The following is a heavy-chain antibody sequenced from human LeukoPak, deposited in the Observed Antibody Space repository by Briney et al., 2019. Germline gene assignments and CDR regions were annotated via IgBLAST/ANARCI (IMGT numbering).Heavy chain of an antibody. CDR1: GYTFTSYG. Sequence: GASVKVSCKASGYTFTSYGISWVRQAPGQGLEWMGWISAYNGNTNYAQKLQGRVTMTTDTSTSTAYMELRSLRSDDTAVYYCARDKVSSRSSSWYGFDYWGQGTLVSVSS. V-gene: IGHV1-18*01. CDR2: ISAYNGNT. J-gene: IGHJ4*02. CDR3: ARDKVSSRSSSWYGFDY. D-gene: IGHD6-13*01.